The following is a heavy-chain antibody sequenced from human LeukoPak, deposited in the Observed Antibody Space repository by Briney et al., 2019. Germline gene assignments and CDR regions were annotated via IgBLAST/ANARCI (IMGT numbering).Heavy chain of an antibody. CDR2: FDPEDGET. CDR3: ATLSPRAYYFDY. CDR1: GYTLTELS. V-gene: IGHV1-24*01. D-gene: IGHD3-16*02. J-gene: IGHJ4*02. Sequence: ASVKVSCKVSGYTLTELSMHWVRQAPGKGLERMGGFDPEDGETIYAQKFQGRVTMTEDTPTDTAYMELSSLRSEDTAVYYCATLSPRAYYFDYWGQGTLVTVSS.